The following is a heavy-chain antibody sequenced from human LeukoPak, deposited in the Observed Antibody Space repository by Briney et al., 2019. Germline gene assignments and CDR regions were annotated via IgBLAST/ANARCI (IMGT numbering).Heavy chain of an antibody. CDR2: ISGSGGST. CDR1: GFTFSSYA. J-gene: IGHJ4*02. Sequence: GESLRLSCAASGFTFSSYAMSWVRQAPGKGLEWVSAISGSGGSTYYADSVKGRFTISRDNSKNTLYLQMNSLRAEDTAVYYCAKDRSIAVAGTDFDYWGQGTLVTVSS. V-gene: IGHV3-23*01. CDR3: AKDRSIAVAGTDFDY. D-gene: IGHD6-19*01.